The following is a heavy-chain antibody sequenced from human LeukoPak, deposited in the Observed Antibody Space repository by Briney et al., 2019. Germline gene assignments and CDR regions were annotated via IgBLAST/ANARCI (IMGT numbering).Heavy chain of an antibody. V-gene: IGHV4-38-2*01. D-gene: IGHD5-18*01. Sequence: PSETLSLTCAVSGYSISSGYYWGWIRQPPGKGLEWIGSIYHGGSTYYNPSLKSRVTISVDTSKNQFSLKLSSVTAADTAVYYCARLGYSYGYFDYWGQGTLVTVSS. CDR3: ARLGYSYGYFDY. J-gene: IGHJ4*02. CDR1: GYSISSGYY. CDR2: IYHGGST.